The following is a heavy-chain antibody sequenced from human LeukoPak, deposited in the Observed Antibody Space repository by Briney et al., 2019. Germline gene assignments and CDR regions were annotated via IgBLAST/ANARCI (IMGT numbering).Heavy chain of an antibody. CDR1: GIPFSSFG. Sequence: QPGRSLRLSCAAPGIPFSSFGMHWLRQAPGKGLEYVSAISTNGGSTYYANSVKGRFTISRDDPKNTLDLQMGSLRPEDMAVYYCARGFRYYGSGIDYWGQGTLVTVSS. V-gene: IGHV3-64*01. CDR3: ARGFRYYGSGIDY. J-gene: IGHJ4*02. D-gene: IGHD3-10*01. CDR2: ISTNGGST.